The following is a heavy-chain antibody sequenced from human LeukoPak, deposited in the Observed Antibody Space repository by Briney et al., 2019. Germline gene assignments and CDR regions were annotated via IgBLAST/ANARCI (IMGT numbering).Heavy chain of an antibody. J-gene: IGHJ4*02. Sequence: GGSLRLSCAASGFTFSSYAMSWVRQAPGKGLEWVSAISGSGGSTYYADSVKGRFTISRDNSKNTLYLQMNSLRAEDTAVYYCAKDPRYSSGWGLRFDYWGQGTLVTVSS. D-gene: IGHD6-19*01. V-gene: IGHV3-23*01. CDR3: AKDPRYSSGWGLRFDY. CDR2: ISGSGGST. CDR1: GFTFSSYA.